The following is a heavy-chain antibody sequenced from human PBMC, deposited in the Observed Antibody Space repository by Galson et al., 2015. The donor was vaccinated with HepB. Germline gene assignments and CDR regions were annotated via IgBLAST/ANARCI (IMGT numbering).Heavy chain of an antibody. J-gene: IGHJ2*01. CDR2: VYYSGNT. V-gene: IGHV4-59*08. CDR1: GGSISSDY. D-gene: IGHD3-10*01. Sequence: SETLSLTCSVSGGSISSDYWSWVRQPPGKGLEWIGSVYYSGNTNYNPSLKSRVTISVDTSKKQFSLRLTSVTAADPAVYYCARQTTLWFGELSVPAYFDLWGRGTLATVSA. CDR3: ARQTTLWFGELSVPAYFDL.